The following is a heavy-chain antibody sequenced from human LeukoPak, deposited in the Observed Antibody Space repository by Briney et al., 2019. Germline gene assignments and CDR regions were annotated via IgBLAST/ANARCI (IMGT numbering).Heavy chain of an antibody. J-gene: IGHJ4*02. CDR3: ARGRGSLGPYYFDY. CDR2: IWYDGSNK. D-gene: IGHD1-26*01. Sequence: GGSLRLSCAASGFTCSNYGMHWVRQAPGKGLEWVAVIWYDGSNKYYADSVKGRFTISRDNSKNTLYLQMNSLRAEDTAVYYCARGRGSLGPYYFDYWGQGTLVTVSS. V-gene: IGHV3-33*01. CDR1: GFTCSNYG.